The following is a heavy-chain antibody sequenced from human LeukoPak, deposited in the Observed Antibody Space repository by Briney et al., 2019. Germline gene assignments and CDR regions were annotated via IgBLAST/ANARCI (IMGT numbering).Heavy chain of an antibody. CDR3: ARGTLWFGNYDY. J-gene: IGHJ4*02. CDR1: GYTFTSYD. CDR2: MNPNSGNT. Sequence: ASVKVSCKASGYTFTSYDINWVRQDTGQGLEWMGWMNPNSGNTGYAQKFQGRVTMTRNTSISTAYMELSSLRSEDTAVYYCARGTLWFGNYDYWGQGTLVTVSS. V-gene: IGHV1-8*01. D-gene: IGHD3-10*01.